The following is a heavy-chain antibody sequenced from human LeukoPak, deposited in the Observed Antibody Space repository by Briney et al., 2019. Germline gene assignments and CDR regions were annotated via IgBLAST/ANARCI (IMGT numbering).Heavy chain of an antibody. D-gene: IGHD3-3*01. CDR2: ISSSSSYI. Sequence: GGSLRLSCAASGFTFSSYSMNWVRQAPGKGLEWVSSISSSSSYIYYADSVKGRFTISRDNAKNSLYLQMNSLRAEDTAVYYCARVAPLRFLEWLSKYYYYGMDVWGQGTTVTVSS. V-gene: IGHV3-21*01. CDR3: ARVAPLRFLEWLSKYYYYGMDV. CDR1: GFTFSSYS. J-gene: IGHJ6*02.